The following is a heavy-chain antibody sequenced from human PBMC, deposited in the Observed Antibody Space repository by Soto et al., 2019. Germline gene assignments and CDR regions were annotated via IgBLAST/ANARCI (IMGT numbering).Heavy chain of an antibody. V-gene: IGHV1-2*02. CDR2: INPNSGGT. Sequence: ASVKVSCKASGYTFTGYYMHWVRQAPGQGLEWMGWINPNSGGTNYAQKFQGRVTMTRDTSISTPYMELSRLRSDDTAVYYCARDRDVDRIYYESRPIGYWGHGTLVTVSS. D-gene: IGHD3-22*01. CDR1: GYTFTGYY. J-gene: IGHJ4*01. CDR3: ARDRDVDRIYYESRPIGY.